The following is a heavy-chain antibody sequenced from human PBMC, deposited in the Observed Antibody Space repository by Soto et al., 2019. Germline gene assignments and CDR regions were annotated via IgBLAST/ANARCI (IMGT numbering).Heavy chain of an antibody. CDR1: GFTFSSYA. V-gene: IGHV3-23*01. CDR3: AKDLVYYDFWSGPTFDY. J-gene: IGHJ4*02. D-gene: IGHD3-3*01. CDR2: ISGSGGRT. Sequence: EVQRLESGGGLVKPGGSLRLSWAASGFTFSSYARSWVRQAPGKGLEWVSAISGSGGRTSYPDSVRGRLTTPRDNPKNTLYVQMNSLRAEDTPVYYCAKDLVYYDFWSGPTFDYWGQGPLVTVSP.